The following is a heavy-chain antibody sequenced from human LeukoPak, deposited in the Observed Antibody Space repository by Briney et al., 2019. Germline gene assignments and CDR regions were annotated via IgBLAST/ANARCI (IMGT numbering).Heavy chain of an antibody. CDR3: AKGLTGVAPPFDY. D-gene: IGHD2-8*01. V-gene: IGHV3-30*18. CDR2: ISYDGSNK. CDR1: GFTFSSYG. Sequence: GRSLRLSCAASGFTFSSYGMHRVRQAPGKGLEWVAVISYDGSNKYYADSVKGRFTISRDNSKNTLYLQMNSLRAEDTAVYYCAKGLTGVAPPFDYWGQGTLVTVSS. J-gene: IGHJ4*02.